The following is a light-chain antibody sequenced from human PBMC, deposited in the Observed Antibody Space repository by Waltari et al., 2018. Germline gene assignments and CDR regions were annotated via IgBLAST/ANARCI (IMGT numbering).Light chain of an antibody. J-gene: IGKJ2*03. CDR1: QNVDSN. V-gene: IGKV3-15*01. CDR2: GAS. CDR3: QQYNHGAPYR. Sequence: VMTQSPATLSVSPGERGAVACRARQNVDSNVAWYQQKPGQALRLRIYGASSTATGSPARFSGSASGTEFTLTIRSLQSEDFEVYFCQQYNHGAPYRFGQGTKLEL.